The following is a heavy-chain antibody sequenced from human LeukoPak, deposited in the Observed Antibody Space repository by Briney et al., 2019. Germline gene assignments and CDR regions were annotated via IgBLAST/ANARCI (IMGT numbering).Heavy chain of an antibody. J-gene: IGHJ4*02. CDR2: IHSGTGAT. CDR3: VREYSGGHFDY. D-gene: IGHD2-21*01. CDR1: GYALTAYY. Sequence: GASVNASCTASGYALTAYYIQRVRQAPGQGLEWMGIIHSGTGATNYAQNFQGRVTMTRDTSTTTVYMELSSLGSEDMAVYSFVREYSGGHFDYWGQGTLVTVSS. V-gene: IGHV1-46*01.